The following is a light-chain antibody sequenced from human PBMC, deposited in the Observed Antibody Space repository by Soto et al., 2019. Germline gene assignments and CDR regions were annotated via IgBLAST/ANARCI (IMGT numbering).Light chain of an antibody. CDR1: QSVGTR. CDR3: QHYQSGHPIT. J-gene: IGKJ5*01. V-gene: IGKV3-20*01. CDR2: GAY. Sequence: EILLTQSPDTLTLSPGERATLSCRAAQSVGTRLAWYQHKTGQAPRLIISGAYSRATGIPDRSTGSGSETSFTLTISRLEPEDFALYYCQHYQSGHPITCGQGTRLEIK.